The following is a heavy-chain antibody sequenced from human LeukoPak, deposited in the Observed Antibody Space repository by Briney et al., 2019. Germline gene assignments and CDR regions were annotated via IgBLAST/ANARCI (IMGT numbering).Heavy chain of an antibody. CDR2: IYPSGST. CDR3: ARPDGNAFDI. J-gene: IGHJ3*02. D-gene: IGHD2-15*01. CDR1: GGSISSGSYY. Sequence: SQTLSLTCTVSGGSISSGSYYWSWIRQPAGKGLEWIGRIYPSGSTNYNPSLKSRVTISVDTSKNQFSLKLSSVTAADTAVYYCARPDGNAFDIWGQGTMVTVSS. V-gene: IGHV4-61*02.